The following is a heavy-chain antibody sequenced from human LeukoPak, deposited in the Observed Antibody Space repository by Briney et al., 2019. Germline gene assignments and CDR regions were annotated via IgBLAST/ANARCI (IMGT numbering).Heavy chain of an antibody. Sequence: PGGSLRLSCAASGFSFSNYGLHWVRQAPGKGLEWVAVMWSDGTNKYYADSVKGRFTISRDISKNTLYLQMNSLRAEDSALYYCARGGRGSAAVVAPRSFDIWGQGTMVTVSS. J-gene: IGHJ3*02. D-gene: IGHD3-22*01. V-gene: IGHV3-33*01. CDR1: GFSFSNYG. CDR3: ARGGRGSAAVVAPRSFDI. CDR2: MWSDGTNK.